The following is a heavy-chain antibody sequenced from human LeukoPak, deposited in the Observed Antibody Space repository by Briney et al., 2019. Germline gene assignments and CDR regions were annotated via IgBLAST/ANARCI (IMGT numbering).Heavy chain of an antibody. CDR2: IYYSGST. CDR3: ARDRDYYDSSGRTYYYYGMDV. V-gene: IGHV4-59*01. J-gene: IGHJ6*02. Sequence: PSETLSLTCTVPGGSISRYYWSCVRQPPGKGLEWIGYIYYSGSTNYNPSLKCRVTISVDTSKIQFSLKLSSVTAADTAVYYCARDRDYYDSSGRTYYYYGMDVWGQGTTVTVSS. CDR1: GGSISRYY. D-gene: IGHD3-22*01.